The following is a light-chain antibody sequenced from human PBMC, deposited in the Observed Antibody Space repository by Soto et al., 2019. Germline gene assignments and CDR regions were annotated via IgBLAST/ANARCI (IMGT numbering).Light chain of an antibody. V-gene: IGLV2-8*01. J-gene: IGLJ2*01. CDR2: EVT. CDR3: SSYAGTNIVI. CDR1: SSDVGGYNF. Sequence: QSALTQPPSASGSPGQSVTISCTGTSSDVGGYNFVSWYQQHPGNAPKLIIYEVTQRPSGVPDRFSGSKSGNTASLAVSGLQGEDEADYYCSSYAGTNIVIFGGGTKLTVL.